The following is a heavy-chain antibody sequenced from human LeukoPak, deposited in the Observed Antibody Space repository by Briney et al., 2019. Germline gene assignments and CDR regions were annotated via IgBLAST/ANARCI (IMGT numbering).Heavy chain of an antibody. D-gene: IGHD1-26*01. V-gene: IGHV3-30-3*01. CDR3: ARDYSGSYLFDY. J-gene: IGHJ4*02. Sequence: GGSLRLSCAASGFTYSSYTIHWVRQDPGKGLEWVAIISYDGSNKYYADSVKGRFTISRDNPKNTLYLQMNSLRAEDTAVYYCARDYSGSYLFDYWGQGTLVTVSS. CDR2: ISYDGSNK. CDR1: GFTYSSYT.